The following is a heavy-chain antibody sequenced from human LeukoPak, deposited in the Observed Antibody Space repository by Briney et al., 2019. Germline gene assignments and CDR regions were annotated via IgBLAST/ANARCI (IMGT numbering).Heavy chain of an antibody. V-gene: IGHV3-15*01. D-gene: IGHD5-18*01. Sequence: GGSLRLSCAASGFTFSNAWMSWVRQAPGKGLEWVGRIQSKTDGGTTDYAAPVKGRFTISRDDSKNTLYLQMNSLRAEDTAVYYCARHLSGITGYTYGRGIDYWGQGTLLTVSS. CDR1: GFTFSNAW. CDR3: ARHLSGITGYTYGRGIDY. J-gene: IGHJ4*02. CDR2: IQSKTDGGTT.